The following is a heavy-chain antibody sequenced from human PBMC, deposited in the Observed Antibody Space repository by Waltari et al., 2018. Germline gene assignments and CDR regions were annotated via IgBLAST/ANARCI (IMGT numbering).Heavy chain of an antibody. CDR3: ARHLQQLVKAFDI. Sequence: QLQLQESGPGLVKPSETLSLTCTVSGGSISSSSYYWGWIRQPPGKGLEWIGSIYYSGSTYYNPSLKSRVTISVDTSKNQFSLKLSSVTAADTAVYHCARHLQQLVKAFDIWGQGTMVTVSS. J-gene: IGHJ3*02. D-gene: IGHD6-13*01. CDR1: GGSISSSSYY. CDR2: IYYSGST. V-gene: IGHV4-39*01.